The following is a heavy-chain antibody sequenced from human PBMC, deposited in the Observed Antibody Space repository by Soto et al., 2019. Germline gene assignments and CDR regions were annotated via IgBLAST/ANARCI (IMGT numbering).Heavy chain of an antibody. CDR2: ITGSGSHS. V-gene: IGHV3-23*01. CDR3: AKGTSSEFLLSFDD. D-gene: IGHD3-10*01. CDR1: GFPSSTYGFSTYA. Sequence: EVQLLQSGGGLVQPGGSLRLSCMASGFPSSTYGFSTYAMTWVRQPPGKGLEWVSVITGSGSHSYYADSVKGRFTISRDNSRNTLFLQMDSLRADDTAVYFWAKGTSSEFLLSFDDWGHGTLVTVSS. J-gene: IGHJ4*01.